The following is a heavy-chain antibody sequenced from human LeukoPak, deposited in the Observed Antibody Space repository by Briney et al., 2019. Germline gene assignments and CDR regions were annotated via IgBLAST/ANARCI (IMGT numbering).Heavy chain of an antibody. CDR3: ARGAYCSTTSCYYFDY. Sequence: PSETLSLTCTVSGGSISSYYWSWIRQPPGKGLEWIGYIYYSGSTNHNPSLKSRVTISLDTSKNQFSLKLSSVTAADTAVYYCARGAYCSTTSCYYFDYWGQGTLVTVSS. CDR1: GGSISSYY. D-gene: IGHD2-2*01. V-gene: IGHV4-59*01. J-gene: IGHJ4*02. CDR2: IYYSGST.